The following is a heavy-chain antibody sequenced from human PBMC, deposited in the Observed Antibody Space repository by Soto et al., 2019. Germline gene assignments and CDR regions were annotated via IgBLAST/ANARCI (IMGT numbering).Heavy chain of an antibody. CDR2: MYYTGST. CDR3: ARVMYGSGSYLHTFDY. CDR1: GGSISSFY. J-gene: IGHJ4*02. D-gene: IGHD3-10*01. V-gene: IGHV4-59*01. Sequence: QVQLQESGPGLVKPSETLSLNCTVSGGSISSFYWSWIRQSPGKGLEWIGYMYYTGSTVYNPSLKSRVTISLDSSKTQFSLKLSSVTAADTAVYYCARVMYGSGSYLHTFDYWGREPWSPSPQ.